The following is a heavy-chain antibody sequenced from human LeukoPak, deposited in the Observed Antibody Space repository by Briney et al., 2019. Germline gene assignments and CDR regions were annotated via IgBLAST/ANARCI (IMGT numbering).Heavy chain of an antibody. CDR1: GFTISRYW. J-gene: IGHJ4*02. CDR2: INSDGSST. CDR3: ARVGYDSNGFDY. D-gene: IGHD3-22*01. Sequence: GGSLRLSCVASGFTISRYWMHWVRQAPGKGLVWVSRINSDGSSTSHADPVKGRFTIARDNAKNTLYLQMNSLRGEDTAVYYCARVGYDSNGFDYWGQGTLVTVSS. V-gene: IGHV3-74*01.